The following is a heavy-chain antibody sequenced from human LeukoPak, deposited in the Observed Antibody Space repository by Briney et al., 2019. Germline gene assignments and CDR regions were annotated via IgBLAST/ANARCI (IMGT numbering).Heavy chain of an antibody. J-gene: IGHJ4*02. Sequence: ASVKVSCKASGYTFTSYGISWVRQAPGQGLEWMGGIIPIFGTANYAQKIQGRVTITTDESTSTAYMELSSLRSEDTAVYYCARGGDSSSSNPFDYWGQGTLVTVSS. V-gene: IGHV1-69*05. CDR3: ARGGDSSSSNPFDY. CDR1: GYTFTSYG. D-gene: IGHD6-6*01. CDR2: IIPIFGTA.